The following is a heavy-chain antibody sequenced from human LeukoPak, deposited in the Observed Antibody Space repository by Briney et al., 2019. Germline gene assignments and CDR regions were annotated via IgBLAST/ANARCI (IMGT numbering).Heavy chain of an antibody. J-gene: IGHJ6*03. V-gene: IGHV4-39*01. CDR1: GGSISSRSYY. D-gene: IGHD6-6*01. CDR3: ARHPRGAARPGYYYYYYMDV. CDR2: IYYSGIT. Sequence: PSETLSLTCTVSGGSISSRSYYWGWIRQPPGKGLGWIGSIYYSGITYYNPSLKSRVTISVDTSKNQFSLKLSSVTAADTAVYYCARHPRGAARPGYYYYYYMDVWGKGTTVTVSS.